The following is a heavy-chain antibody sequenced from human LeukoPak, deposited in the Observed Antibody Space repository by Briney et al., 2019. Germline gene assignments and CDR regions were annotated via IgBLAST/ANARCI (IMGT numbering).Heavy chain of an antibody. D-gene: IGHD1-26*01. CDR1: GYSFSNYW. V-gene: IGHV5-51*01. J-gene: IGHJ3*02. CDR3: ARARIVGATKAFDI. CDR2: IYPGDSET. Sequence: GESLKLSCQSSGYSFSNYWIVWVRQMPGKGLEWMGAIYPGDSETRYNPSFQGQVIVSADRSIPTAYLHMNSLRAEDTAVYYCARARIVGATKAFDIWGQGTMVTVSS.